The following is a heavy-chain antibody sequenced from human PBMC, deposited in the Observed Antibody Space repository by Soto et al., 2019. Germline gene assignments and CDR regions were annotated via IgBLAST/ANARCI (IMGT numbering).Heavy chain of an antibody. CDR3: AWHDSSGYYRHYFVY. J-gene: IGHJ4*02. CDR2: IIPIFGTA. Sequence: QVQMVQSGAEVKKPGSSVKVSCKASGGTFSSYAISWVRQAPGQGLEWMGGIIPIFGTANYAQKFQGRVTITADKSTSTAYMELSTLRSEDTAVYYCAWHDSSGYYRHYFVYWGQGTLVTVSS. CDR1: GGTFSSYA. V-gene: IGHV1-69*06. D-gene: IGHD3-22*01.